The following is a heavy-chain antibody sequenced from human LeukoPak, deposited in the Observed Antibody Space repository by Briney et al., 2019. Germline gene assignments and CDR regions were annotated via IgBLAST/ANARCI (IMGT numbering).Heavy chain of an antibody. CDR2: ISAYNGNT. D-gene: IGHD6-13*01. V-gene: IGHV1-18*01. J-gene: IGHJ3*02. CDR3: ARDLGYSSSWYPDAFDI. Sequence: GASVKVSCKASGYTFTNYGVTWVRQAPGQGLEWMGWISAYNGNTNYAQKLQGRVTMTTDTSTSTAYMELRSLRSDDTAVYYCARDLGYSSSWYPDAFDIWGQGTMVTVSS. CDR1: GYTFTNYG.